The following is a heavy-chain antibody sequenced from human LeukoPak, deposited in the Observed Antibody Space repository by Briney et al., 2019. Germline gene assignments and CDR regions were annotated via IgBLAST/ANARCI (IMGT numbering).Heavy chain of an antibody. CDR2: IKEDGSEK. D-gene: IGHD6-13*01. V-gene: IGHV3-7*01. CDR1: GFTFSSYW. CDR3: ARVGKYSSSWYLDY. J-gene: IGHJ4*02. Sequence: GGSLRLSCAASGFTFSSYWMSWVRQAPGKGLEWVAIIKEDGSEKYYVDSVKGRFTISRDNAKKSLYLQMNSLRAEDTAVYYCARVGKYSSSWYLDYWGQGTLVTVSS.